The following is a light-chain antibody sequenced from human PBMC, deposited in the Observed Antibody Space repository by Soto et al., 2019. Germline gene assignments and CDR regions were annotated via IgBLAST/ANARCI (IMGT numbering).Light chain of an antibody. CDR2: DVS. CDR1: SSDVSGYNY. V-gene: IGLV2-14*01. CDR3: SSYTSSSTLPYV. J-gene: IGLJ1*01. Sequence: QSALTQPASVSGSPGQSITISCTGTSSDVSGYNYVSWYQQHPGKAPKLMIYDVSNRPSGVSNRFSGSKSGNTASLTISGLQAEDAADYYCSSYTSSSTLPYVFGTGTKLTVL.